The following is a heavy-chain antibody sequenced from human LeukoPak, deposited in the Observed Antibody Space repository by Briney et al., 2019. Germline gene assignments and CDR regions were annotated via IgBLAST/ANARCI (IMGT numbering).Heavy chain of an antibody. CDR2: IYYSGST. D-gene: IGHD3-9*01. CDR1: GVSISSYY. J-gene: IGHJ6*03. Sequence: SETLSLTCTVSGVSISSYYWSWIRQPPGKGLEWIGYIYYSGSTNYNPSLKSRVTISVDTSKNQFSLKLSSVTAAGTAVYYCARVNFDWLLSLDYYYYYMDVWGKGTTVTISS. V-gene: IGHV4-59*01. CDR3: ARVNFDWLLSLDYYYYYMDV.